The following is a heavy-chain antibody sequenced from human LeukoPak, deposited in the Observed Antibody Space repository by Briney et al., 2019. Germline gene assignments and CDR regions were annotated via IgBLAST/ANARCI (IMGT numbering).Heavy chain of an antibody. CDR2: IKQDGSEK. CDR3: ASSNLYYGMDV. V-gene: IGHV3-7*01. D-gene: IGHD4-4*01. Sequence: PGGSLRLSYAASGFTFSSYWMSWVRQAPGKGLEWVANIKQDGSEKYYVDSVKGRFTISRDNAKNSLYLQMNSLRAEDTAVYYCASSNLYYGMDVWGQGTTVTVSS. CDR1: GFTFSSYW. J-gene: IGHJ6*02.